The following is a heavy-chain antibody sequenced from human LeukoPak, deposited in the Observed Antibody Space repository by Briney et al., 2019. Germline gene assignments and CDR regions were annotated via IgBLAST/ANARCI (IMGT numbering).Heavy chain of an antibody. V-gene: IGHV3-23*01. CDR1: GFTFSSYA. CDR3: AKGGKESDY. CDR2: IINSGSGT. D-gene: IGHD3-10*01. Sequence: GGSLRLYCAASGFTFSSYAMSWVRQAPGKGLEWVSAIINSGSGTYYVDSVKGRFTISRDNSKNTLYLQMNSLRAEDTAVYYCAKGGKESDYWGQGTLVTVSS. J-gene: IGHJ4*02.